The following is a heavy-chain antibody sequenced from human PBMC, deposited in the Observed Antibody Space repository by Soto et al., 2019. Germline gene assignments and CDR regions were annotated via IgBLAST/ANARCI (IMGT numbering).Heavy chain of an antibody. CDR2: ISGSGGST. CDR1: GFTFSSYA. D-gene: IGHD3-16*02. Sequence: GGSLRLSTAASGFTFSSYAMSWVRQAPGKGLEWVSAISGSGGSTYYADSVKGRFTISRDNSKNTLYLQMNSLRAEDTAVYYCAKDPLGGSYRPLNLDYWGQGTLVTVSS. J-gene: IGHJ4*02. CDR3: AKDPLGGSYRPLNLDY. V-gene: IGHV3-23*01.